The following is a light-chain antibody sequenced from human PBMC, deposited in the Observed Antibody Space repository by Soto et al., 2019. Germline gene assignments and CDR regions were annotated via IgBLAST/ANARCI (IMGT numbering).Light chain of an antibody. V-gene: IGKV1-39*01. CDR3: QEIYRTPLT. J-gene: IGKJ4*01. CDR2: AAS. Sequence: DIQMTQSPSSLSASVGDRVIITCRASQSVSSHLNWYQQKPGKAPKLLIYAASSLQSGVPSRFSGSGSGTDFILTINSLQPEDFATYYCQEIYRTPLTFGGGTKVEIK. CDR1: QSVSSH.